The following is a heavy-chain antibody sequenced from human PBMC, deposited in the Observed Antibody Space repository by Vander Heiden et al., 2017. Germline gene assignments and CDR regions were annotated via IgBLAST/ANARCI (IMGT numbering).Heavy chain of an antibody. CDR2: LVVGSGKT. V-gene: IGHV1-58*01. CDR1: VFSFTKSS. J-gene: IGHJ4*03. Sequence: QLVHFGPDGRKPGTSVKITCKSSVFSFTKSSVQWVRQPRVLRLGWVRWLVVGSGKTTYSQKFQKRVSVTWNKSTSTVYMELRGQRAEDTAMYYYALIGYDFWGQGTMVTVSS. CDR3: ALIGYDF. D-gene: IGHD5-18*01.